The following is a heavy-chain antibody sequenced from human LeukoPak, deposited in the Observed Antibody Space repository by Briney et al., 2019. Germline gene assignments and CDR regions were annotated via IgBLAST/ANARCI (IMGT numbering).Heavy chain of an antibody. V-gene: IGHV4-59*01. Sequence: SETLSLTCTVSGGSISSYYWGWIRQPPGKGLEWIGYIYYSGSTNYNPSLKSRVTISVDTSKNQFSLKLSSVTAADTAVYYCARDDDYYYGMDVWGQGTTVTVSS. CDR1: GGSISSYY. J-gene: IGHJ6*02. CDR3: ARDDDYYYGMDV. CDR2: IYYSGST.